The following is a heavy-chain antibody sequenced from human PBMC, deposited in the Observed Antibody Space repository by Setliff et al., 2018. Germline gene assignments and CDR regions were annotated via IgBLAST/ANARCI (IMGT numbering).Heavy chain of an antibody. CDR1: GFTFSAYA. Sequence: LRLSCAASGFTFSAYAMHWVRQAPGKGLEYVSAITANGVDAYYADSVKGRLTISRDNSKNTLYLQMGSLRAEDMAVYYCARRTAMAGTPRLYFDYWGQGTLVTVSS. J-gene: IGHJ4*02. CDR2: ITANGVDA. D-gene: IGHD6-19*01. CDR3: ARRTAMAGTPRLYFDY. V-gene: IGHV3-64*02.